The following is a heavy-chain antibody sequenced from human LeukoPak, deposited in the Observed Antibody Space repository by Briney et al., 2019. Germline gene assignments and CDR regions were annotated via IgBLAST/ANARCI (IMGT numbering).Heavy chain of an antibody. D-gene: IGHD6-19*01. CDR2: IYYSGST. V-gene: IGHV4-39*07. CDR1: GGSISSSTSGWGWY. J-gene: IGHJ4*02. Sequence: SETLSLTCTVSGGSISSSTSGWGWYWGWIRQPPGKVLEWIGSIYYSGSTYYNPSLKGRVTISVDTSKNQFSMNLNSVTAADTAVYYCAQLVAGTLYHFDYWGQGTLVTVSS. CDR3: AQLVAGTLYHFDY.